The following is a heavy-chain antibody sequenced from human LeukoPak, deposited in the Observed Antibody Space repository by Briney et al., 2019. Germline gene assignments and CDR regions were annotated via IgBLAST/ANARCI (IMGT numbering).Heavy chain of an antibody. Sequence: PSETLSLTCNVSGGSLSSSSYYWGWGRQSPEKGMEWIGSIHYRGGTSYNPSLKSRVTISVDTSKNQFSLNLRSVTVAHTAMYYCARRVYSSGWYRNIDYWGQGTLVTVSS. CDR2: IHYRGGT. V-gene: IGHV4-39*01. CDR1: GGSLSSSSYY. CDR3: ARRVYSSGWYRNIDY. J-gene: IGHJ4*02. D-gene: IGHD6-19*01.